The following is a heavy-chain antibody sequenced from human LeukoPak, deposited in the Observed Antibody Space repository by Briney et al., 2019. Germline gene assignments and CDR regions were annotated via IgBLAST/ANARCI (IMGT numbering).Heavy chain of an antibody. Sequence: ASVKASCKASGYTFTGYYMHWVRQAPGQGLEWMGWINPNSGDANYAQKFQGRVSMTGDTSISTAYMELSRLRSDDTAVYYCARTLVVINDAFDIWGQGTMVTVSS. CDR1: GYTFTGYY. D-gene: IGHD3-22*01. CDR2: INPNSGDA. CDR3: ARTLVVINDAFDI. J-gene: IGHJ3*02. V-gene: IGHV1-2*02.